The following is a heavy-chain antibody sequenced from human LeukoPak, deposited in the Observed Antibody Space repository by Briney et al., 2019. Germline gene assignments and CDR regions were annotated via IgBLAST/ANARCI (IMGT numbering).Heavy chain of an antibody. CDR2: ISSSGSTI. D-gene: IGHD3-16*02. CDR3: ASLHYDYVWGSYRQIDY. V-gene: IGHV3-48*03. Sequence: PGGPLRLSCAASGFTFSSYEMNWVRQAPGKGLEWVSYISSSGSTIYYADSVKGRFTISRDNAKNSLYLQMNSLRAEDTAVYYCASLHYDYVWGSYRQIDYWGQGTLVTVSS. CDR1: GFTFSSYE. J-gene: IGHJ4*02.